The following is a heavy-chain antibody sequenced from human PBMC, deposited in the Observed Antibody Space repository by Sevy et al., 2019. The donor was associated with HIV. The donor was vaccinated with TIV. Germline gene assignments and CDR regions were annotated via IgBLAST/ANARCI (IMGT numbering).Heavy chain of an antibody. D-gene: IGHD2-15*01. J-gene: IGHJ4*02. Sequence: GESLKISCKGSGYSFTSYWIGWVRQMPGKGLEWMGIIYPGDSDTRYSPSFQGQVTISADKSISTAYLQWSILKASDTAMYYCARHTIYCSGGSCYSDYYFDYWGQGTLVTVSS. CDR2: IYPGDSDT. CDR3: ARHTIYCSGGSCYSDYYFDY. CDR1: GYSFTSYW. V-gene: IGHV5-51*01.